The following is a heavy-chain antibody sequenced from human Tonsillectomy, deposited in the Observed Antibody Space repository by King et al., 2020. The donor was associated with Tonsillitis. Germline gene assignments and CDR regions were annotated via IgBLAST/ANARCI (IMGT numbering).Heavy chain of an antibody. J-gene: IGHJ6*02. CDR3: AKDIGRGNYYDSSGYYFNEPRAGGSRYYGMDV. CDR2: ISWNSGSI. Sequence: VQLVESGGGLVPPGRSLRLSCAASGFTFDDYAMHWVRQAPGKGLEWVSGISWNSGSIGYADSVKGRFTISRDNAKNSLYLQMNSLRAEDTALYYCAKDIGRGNYYDSSGYYFNEPRAGGSRYYGMDVWGQGTTVTVSS. D-gene: IGHD3-22*01. V-gene: IGHV3-9*01. CDR1: GFTFDDYA.